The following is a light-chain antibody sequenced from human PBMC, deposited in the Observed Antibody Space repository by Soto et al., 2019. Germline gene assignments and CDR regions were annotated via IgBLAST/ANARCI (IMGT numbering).Light chain of an antibody. V-gene: IGKV3-15*01. CDR3: EQYNSWPPLYT. Sequence: EIVMTQSPATLSVSPGEGATLSCRASQSVSHNLAWYQQKPGQAPRLLIYGASTRATGIPTRFSGSGSGTEFTLTISSLLSEDFAVYYYEQYNSWPPLYTFGQGTKLEIK. CDR2: GAS. CDR1: QSVSHN. J-gene: IGKJ2*01.